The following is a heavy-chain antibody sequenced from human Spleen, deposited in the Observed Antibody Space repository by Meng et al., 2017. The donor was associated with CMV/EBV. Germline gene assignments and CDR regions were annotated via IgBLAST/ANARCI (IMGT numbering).Heavy chain of an antibody. CDR3: ARVKRAKDIVVVPATYSSSSRVIDY. CDR1: GNTY. CDR2: VNPTGETT. Sequence: ASVKVSCKASGNTYIHWVRQAPGQGLEWMGQVNPTGETTIYAPKFQGRVTMTRDTSISTAYMELSRLRSDDTAVYYCARVKRAKDIVVVPATYSSSSRVIDYWGQGTLVTVSS. J-gene: IGHJ4*02. D-gene: IGHD2-2*01. V-gene: IGHV1-2*06.